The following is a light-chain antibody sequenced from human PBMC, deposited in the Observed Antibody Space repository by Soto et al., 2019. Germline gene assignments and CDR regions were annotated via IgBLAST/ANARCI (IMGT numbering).Light chain of an antibody. CDR2: DAS. CDR1: QTVRNNY. J-gene: IGKJ1*01. V-gene: IGKV3-20*01. CDR3: QQYYSYPWT. Sequence: EFVLTQSPGTLSLSPGERATLYCRASQTVRNNYLAWYQQKPGQAPRLLIYDASSRATGIPDRFSGGGSGTDFTLTISRLEPEDFATYYCQQYYSYPWTFGQGTKVDNK.